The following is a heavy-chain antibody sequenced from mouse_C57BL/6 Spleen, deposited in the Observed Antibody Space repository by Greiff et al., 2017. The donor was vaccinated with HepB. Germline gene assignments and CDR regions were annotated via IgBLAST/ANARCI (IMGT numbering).Heavy chain of an antibody. D-gene: IGHD1-1*01. CDR3: TREKYYGSSYFDY. CDR1: GFTFSSYA. CDR2: ISSGGDYI. Sequence: EVKVEESGEGLVKPGGSLKLSCAASGFTFSSYAMSWVRQTPEKRLEWVAYISSGGDYIYYADTVKGRFTISRDNARNTLYLQKSSLKSEDTAMYYCTREKYYGSSYFDYWGQGTTLTVSS. J-gene: IGHJ2*01. V-gene: IGHV5-9-1*02.